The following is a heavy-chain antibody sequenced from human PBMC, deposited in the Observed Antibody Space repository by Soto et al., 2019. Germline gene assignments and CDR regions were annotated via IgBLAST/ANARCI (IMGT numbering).Heavy chain of an antibody. CDR3: ARASYGVPAAIGFY. CDR2: IIPILGIA. V-gene: IGHV1-69*02. CDR1: GGTFSSYT. D-gene: IGHD2-2*01. J-gene: IGHJ4*02. Sequence: GASVKVSCKASGGTFSSYTISWVRQAPGQGLEWMGRIIPILGIANYAQKFQGRVTITADKSTSTAYMELSSLRSDDTAVYYCARASYGVPAAIGFYWGQGTLVTVS.